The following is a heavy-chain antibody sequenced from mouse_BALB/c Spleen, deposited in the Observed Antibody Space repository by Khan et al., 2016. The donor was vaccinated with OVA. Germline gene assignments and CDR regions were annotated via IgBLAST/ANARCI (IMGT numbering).Heavy chain of an antibody. CDR1: GFTFSTYG. Sequence: EVQGVESGGDLVKPGGSLKLSCAASGFTFSTYGMSWVRQTPDMRLEWVATISSGGPYTSYPDSVKGRVTISRDNAKNTLYLQMSSLKSEDTAVYYCTRLSYYYNSEGFAYWGQGTLVTVSA. J-gene: IGHJ3*01. CDR3: TRLSYYYNSEGFAY. CDR2: ISSGGPYT. V-gene: IGHV5-6*01. D-gene: IGHD1-1*02.